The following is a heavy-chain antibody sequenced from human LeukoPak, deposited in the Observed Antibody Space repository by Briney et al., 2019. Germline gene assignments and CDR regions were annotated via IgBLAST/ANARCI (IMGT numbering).Heavy chain of an antibody. CDR2: IILIFGTA. D-gene: IGHD3-22*01. CDR3: ASGYDSSGYHDY. J-gene: IGHJ4*02. Sequence: GSSVKVSCKASGGTFISYAISWVRQAPGQGLEWMGGIILIFGTANYAQKFQGRVTITTDESTSTAYMELSSLRSEDTAVYYCASGYDSSGYHDYWGQGTLVTVSS. CDR1: GGTFISYA. V-gene: IGHV1-69*05.